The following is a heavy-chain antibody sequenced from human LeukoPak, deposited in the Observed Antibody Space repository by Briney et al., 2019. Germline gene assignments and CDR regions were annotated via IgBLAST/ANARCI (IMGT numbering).Heavy chain of an antibody. V-gene: IGHV3-21*01. CDR3: ARVPMIGNPMLRYAFDI. J-gene: IGHJ3*02. CDR2: ISSSSSYI. CDR1: GFTFSSYS. D-gene: IGHD3-22*01. Sequence: PGGSLRLSCAASGFTFSSYSMNWVRQAPGKGLEWVSSISSSSSYIYYADSVKGRFTISRDNAKNSLYLQMNSLRAEDTAVYYCARVPMIGNPMLRYAFDIWGQGTMVTVSS.